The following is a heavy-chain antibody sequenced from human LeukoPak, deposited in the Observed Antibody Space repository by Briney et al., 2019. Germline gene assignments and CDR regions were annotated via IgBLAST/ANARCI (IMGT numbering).Heavy chain of an antibody. D-gene: IGHD4-23*01. V-gene: IGHV1-69*13. CDR2: IIPIFGTA. J-gene: IGHJ4*02. CDR1: GGTFTSYA. CDR3: ARDPVGYGGNSGFDY. Sequence: SVKVSCKASGGTFTSYAISWVRQAPGQGLEWMGGIIPIFGTANYAQKFQGRVTITADESTSTAYMELSSLRSEATAVYYCARDPVGYGGNSGFDYWGQGTLVTVSS.